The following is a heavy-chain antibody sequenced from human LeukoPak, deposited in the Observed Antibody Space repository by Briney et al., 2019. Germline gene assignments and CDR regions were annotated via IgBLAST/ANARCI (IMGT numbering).Heavy chain of an antibody. Sequence: GGSLRLSCAASGFTVSRNFMTWVRQAPGKGLEWVSVVYSGGTTYYADSVKGRFTISRDTSKNTLYLQMNSLRGEDTAIYYCARYPDFYYAMDVWGQGTTVTVSS. D-gene: IGHD3-16*02. CDR2: VYSGGTT. CDR1: GFTVSRNF. V-gene: IGHV3-53*01. J-gene: IGHJ6*02. CDR3: ARYPDFYYAMDV.